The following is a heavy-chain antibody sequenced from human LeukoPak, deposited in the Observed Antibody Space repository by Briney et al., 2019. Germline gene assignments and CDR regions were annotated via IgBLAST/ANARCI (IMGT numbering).Heavy chain of an antibody. Sequence: SETLSLTCAVYGGSFSGYYWSWLRQPPGKGLEWIGEIDHSGSTNYNPSLKSRVTISVDTSKNQFSLRVTSVTAADTAVYYCARGGGYSGYDWILDFWGQGTLVTVSS. CDR3: ARGGGYSGYDWILDF. CDR1: GGSFSGYY. V-gene: IGHV4-34*01. CDR2: IDHSGST. D-gene: IGHD5-12*01. J-gene: IGHJ4*02.